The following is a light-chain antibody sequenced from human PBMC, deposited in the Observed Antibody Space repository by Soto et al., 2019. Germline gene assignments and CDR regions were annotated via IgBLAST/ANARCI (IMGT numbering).Light chain of an antibody. CDR1: SSNIGTNA. CDR2: NNN. V-gene: IGLV1-44*01. J-gene: IGLJ1*01. Sequence: QSVLTQPLSASGTPGQGVSIFCSGGSSNIGTNAVNWYQQLPGTAPKLLIYNNNQRPSGVPDRFSGSKSGTSASLAISGLQSEDEADYYCAAWDDSLNGYVFGTGTKVTVL. CDR3: AAWDDSLNGYV.